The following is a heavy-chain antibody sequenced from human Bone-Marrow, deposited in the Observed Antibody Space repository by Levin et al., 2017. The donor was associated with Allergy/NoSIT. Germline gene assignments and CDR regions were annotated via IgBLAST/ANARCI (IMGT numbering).Heavy chain of an antibody. CDR3: ARSLFGGDYLDY. J-gene: IGHJ4*02. Sequence: GGSLRLSCAASGFTFSTCGMHWVRQAPGKGLEWVAVIWSDGITKYYGDSVKGRFTISRDNSQNTLFLQLDSLRAEDTAVYYCARSLFGGDYLDYWGQGTLVTVSS. D-gene: IGHD3-10*01. V-gene: IGHV3-33*01. CDR1: GFTFSTCG. CDR2: IWSDGITK.